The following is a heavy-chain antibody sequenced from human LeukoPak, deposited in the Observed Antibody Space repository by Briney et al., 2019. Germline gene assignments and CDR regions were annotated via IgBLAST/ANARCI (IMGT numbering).Heavy chain of an antibody. CDR2: ISGSGGST. Sequence: GGSLRLSCAASGFTFSSYAMSWVRQAPGKGLEWVSAISGSGGSTYYADSVRGRFTISRDNSKNTLYLQMNSLRAEDTAVYYCAKGTGYYDSSGPDPFYFDYWGQGTLVTVSS. CDR1: GFTFSSYA. J-gene: IGHJ4*02. CDR3: AKGTGYYDSSGPDPFYFDY. V-gene: IGHV3-23*01. D-gene: IGHD3-22*01.